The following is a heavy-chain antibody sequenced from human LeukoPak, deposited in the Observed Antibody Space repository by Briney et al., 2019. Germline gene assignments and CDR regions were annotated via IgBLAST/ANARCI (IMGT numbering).Heavy chain of an antibody. CDR1: GFTFSSYA. J-gene: IGHJ4*02. CDR2: ISYDGSNK. Sequence: GGSLRLSCAASGFTFSSYAKHGVRQAPGKGLEWVAVISYDGSNKYYADSVKGRFTISRDNSKNTLYLQMNSLRAEDTAVYYCARDKYGSGSYSWSKRLDSWGQGTLVTVSS. V-gene: IGHV3-30*04. D-gene: IGHD3-10*01. CDR3: ARDKYGSGSYSWSKRLDS.